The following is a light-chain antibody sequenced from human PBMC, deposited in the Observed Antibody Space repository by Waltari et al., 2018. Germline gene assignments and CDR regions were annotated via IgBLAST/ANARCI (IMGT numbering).Light chain of an antibody. J-gene: IGKJ1*01. CDR2: DAS. CDR3: QRYGTLPAT. Sequence: EIVFTQSPGTLSLSPGERATLSCRASQSVSRALRTLAWYQQKPGQAPVLLFYDASTSATVIPDMFSGSGYGTDFTLTISRLEPDDLAVYYCQRYGTLPATFGQGTKVEIK. V-gene: IGKV3-20*01. CDR1: QSVSRALRT.